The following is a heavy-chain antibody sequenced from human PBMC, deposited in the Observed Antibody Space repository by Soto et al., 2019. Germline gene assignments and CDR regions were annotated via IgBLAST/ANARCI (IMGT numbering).Heavy chain of an antibody. V-gene: IGHV3-30*18. Sequence: VQLVESGGGVVQPGRSLRLSCAASGFTFSDYAMHWVRQAPGKGLEWVAVVSHDGRNTHYADSVKGRFTISRDSSKNTVSLEMTSLRAEDTAVYFCAKGRRQWLVTSDFNYWGQGALVTVSS. CDR2: VSHDGRNT. D-gene: IGHD6-19*01. CDR1: GFTFSDYA. CDR3: AKGRRQWLVTSDFNY. J-gene: IGHJ4*02.